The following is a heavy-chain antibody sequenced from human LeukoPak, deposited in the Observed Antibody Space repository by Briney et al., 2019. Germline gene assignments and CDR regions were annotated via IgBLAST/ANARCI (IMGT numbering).Heavy chain of an antibody. CDR3: STGSGHAFDI. CDR1: GFTFSSYW. V-gene: IGHV3-74*01. D-gene: IGHD3-10*01. CDR2: INSDGSST. J-gene: IGHJ3*02. Sequence: PGGALRLSCAASGFTFSSYWMHWVRQGPGKGLLWVSRINSDGSSTSYADSVKGRFTISRENAKNTLYVQMNSLRAEDTAVYYCSTGSGHAFDIWGRGTMVTVSS.